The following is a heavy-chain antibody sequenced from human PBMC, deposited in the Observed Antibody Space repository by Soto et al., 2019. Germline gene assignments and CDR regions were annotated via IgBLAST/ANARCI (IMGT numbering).Heavy chain of an antibody. J-gene: IGHJ6*03. CDR1: GYTFTNYG. Sequence: QVQLLQSGAEVKKPGASVKVSCKASGYTFTNYGITWVRQAPGQGLEWMGWISAYNGDTHYTQRLHGRVTMPTDTSTSTAYMELRGMRSDDTAVYYCARVRKLVGYFYYYMDVWGKGTTVTVSS. CDR2: ISAYNGDT. D-gene: IGHD6-6*01. CDR3: ARVRKLVGYFYYYMDV. V-gene: IGHV1-18*01.